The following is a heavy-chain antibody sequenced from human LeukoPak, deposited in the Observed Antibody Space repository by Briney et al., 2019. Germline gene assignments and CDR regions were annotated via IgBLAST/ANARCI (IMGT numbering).Heavy chain of an antibody. CDR1: GFTFSSYW. CDR3: ARDLRGSGNYEFDY. Sequence: PGGSLRLSCAASGFTFSSYWMSWVRQAPGKGLEWVANIKQDGSEKHYVDSVKGRFTISRDNAKNSLYLQMNSLRDDDTAVYYCARDLRGSGNYEFDYWGQGTLVTVSS. CDR2: IKQDGSEK. J-gene: IGHJ4*02. D-gene: IGHD3-10*01. V-gene: IGHV3-7*01.